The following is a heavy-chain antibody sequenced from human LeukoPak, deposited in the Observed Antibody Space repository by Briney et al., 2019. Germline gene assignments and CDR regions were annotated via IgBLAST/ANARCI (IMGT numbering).Heavy chain of an antibody. Sequence: PGGSLRLSCEASGFTFSNYEMNWVRQAPGKGLEWVSYISYRVSTVYYAASVKGRFTISRDNAKNSLYLQMNSLRAEDTAVYYCARAIASGYDFDYWGQGTLVTVSS. CDR2: ISYRVSTV. CDR1: GFTFSNYE. V-gene: IGHV3-48*03. J-gene: IGHJ4*02. CDR3: ARAIASGYDFDY. D-gene: IGHD3-22*01.